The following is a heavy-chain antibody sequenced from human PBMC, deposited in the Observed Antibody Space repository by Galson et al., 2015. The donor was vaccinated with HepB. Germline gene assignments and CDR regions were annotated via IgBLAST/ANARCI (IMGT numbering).Heavy chain of an antibody. CDR1: GYTFTSYY. CDR2: INPSGGST. Sequence: SVKVSCKASGYTFTSYYMHWVRQAPGQGLEWMGIINPSGGSTSYAQKFQGRVTMTRDTSTSTVYMELSSLRSEDTAVYYCAREGITMVQGVIITNWFDPWGQGTLVTVSS. J-gene: IGHJ5*02. CDR3: AREGITMVQGVIITNWFDP. D-gene: IGHD3-10*01. V-gene: IGHV1-46*03.